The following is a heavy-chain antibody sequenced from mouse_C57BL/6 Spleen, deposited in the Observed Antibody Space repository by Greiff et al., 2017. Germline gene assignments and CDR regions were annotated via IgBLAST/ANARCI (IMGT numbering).Heavy chain of an antibody. Sequence: QVQLQQSGAELVRPGTSVKLSCKASGYTFTSYWMHWVKQRPGQGLEWIGVIDPSDSYTNYNQKFKGKATLTVDTSSSTAYMQLSSLTSEDSAVYYCARGNGSSSAWFAYWGQGTLVTVSA. CDR1: GYTFTSYW. J-gene: IGHJ3*01. CDR2: IDPSDSYT. CDR3: ARGNGSSSAWFAY. V-gene: IGHV1-59*01. D-gene: IGHD1-1*01.